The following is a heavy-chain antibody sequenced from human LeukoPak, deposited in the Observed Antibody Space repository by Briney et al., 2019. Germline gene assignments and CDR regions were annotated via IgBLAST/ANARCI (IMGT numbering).Heavy chain of an antibody. V-gene: IGHV3-13*04. CDR1: GFTFSTYD. CDR3: ARSAHCSGGSCYLNIYGMDV. J-gene: IGHJ6*02. Sequence: GGSLRLSCAASGFTFSTYDMNWVRQGTGKGLEWVSGIGTAGDTHYLGSVKGRLTISRENAKNSLYLQMNSLRAGDTAVYYCARSAHCSGGSCYLNIYGMDVWGQGTTVTVSS. D-gene: IGHD2-15*01. CDR2: IGTAGDT.